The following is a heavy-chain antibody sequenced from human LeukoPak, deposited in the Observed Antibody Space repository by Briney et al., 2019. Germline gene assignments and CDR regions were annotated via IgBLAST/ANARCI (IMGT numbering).Heavy chain of an antibody. CDR1: GGSINNYY. J-gene: IGHJ6*02. CDR3: ARRVVPAAIGETYYYYGMDV. D-gene: IGHD2-2*02. CDR2: VSFSGST. Sequence: SETLSLTCIVSGGSINNYYWSWIRQPPGKELEWLGEVSFSGSTNYNPSLTSRVTISADTSKNQFSLRLRSVTAADTAVYYCARRVVPAAIGETYYYYGMDVWGQGTTVTVSS. V-gene: IGHV4-59*08.